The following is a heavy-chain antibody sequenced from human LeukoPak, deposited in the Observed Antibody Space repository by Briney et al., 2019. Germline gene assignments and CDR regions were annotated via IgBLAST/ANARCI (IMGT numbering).Heavy chain of an antibody. Sequence: PGGSLRLSCAASGFTFSSYGMHRVRQAPGKGLEWVAVIWYDGSNKYYADSVKGRFTISRDNSKNTLYLQMNSLRAEDTAVYYCARDGVAAAGNFDYWGQGTLVTVSS. V-gene: IGHV3-33*01. J-gene: IGHJ4*02. D-gene: IGHD6-13*01. CDR1: GFTFSSYG. CDR3: ARDGVAAAGNFDY. CDR2: IWYDGSNK.